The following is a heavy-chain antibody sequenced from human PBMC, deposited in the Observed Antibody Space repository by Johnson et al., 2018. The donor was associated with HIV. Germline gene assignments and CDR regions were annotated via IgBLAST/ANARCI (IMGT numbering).Heavy chain of an antibody. Sequence: QVQPVESGGGVVQPGRSLSLSCAPSGFTYSSYAMHWLRQAPGKGLEWVAVISYDASNQYSADSMKGGFTISRDNSKNTLYLQMNSLKTEDTAVYYCANARSSGLGAFDIWGQGTMVTVSS. J-gene: IGHJ3*02. CDR2: ISYDASNQ. CDR3: ANARSSGLGAFDI. CDR1: GFTYSSYA. D-gene: IGHD6-19*01. V-gene: IGHV3-30*14.